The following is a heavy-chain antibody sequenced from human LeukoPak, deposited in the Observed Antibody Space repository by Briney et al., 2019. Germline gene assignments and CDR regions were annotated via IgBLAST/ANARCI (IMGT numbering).Heavy chain of an antibody. CDR3: ARYSSGWYAADY. V-gene: IGHV3-30*02. Sequence: GGSLRLACAASGFTFSSSGMHWVRQAPGKGLEWVAFIRYDGSNTYYADSVKGRFTISRDNSKNTLYLQMNSLSAEDTAVYYCARYSSGWYAADYWGQGTLVTVSS. CDR1: GFTFSSSG. CDR2: IRYDGSNT. D-gene: IGHD6-19*01. J-gene: IGHJ4*02.